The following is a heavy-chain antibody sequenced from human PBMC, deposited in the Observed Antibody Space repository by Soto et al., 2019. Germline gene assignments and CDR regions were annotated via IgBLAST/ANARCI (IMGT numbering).Heavy chain of an antibody. Sequence: QVQLVQYGAEVKKPGASVKVSCKASGYTFTSYGISWVGQAPGQGLEWMGWISAYNGNTNDAQKLQGRVTMTTDTVTSTAYMELRRLRSDATAVYYCARRGPFYEILAVYYMSSVYAFDIWGQGTLVTVSS. D-gene: IGHD3-9*01. CDR1: GYTFTSYG. J-gene: IGHJ3*02. CDR2: ISAYNGNT. CDR3: ARRGPFYEILAVYYMSSVYAFDI. V-gene: IGHV1-18*01.